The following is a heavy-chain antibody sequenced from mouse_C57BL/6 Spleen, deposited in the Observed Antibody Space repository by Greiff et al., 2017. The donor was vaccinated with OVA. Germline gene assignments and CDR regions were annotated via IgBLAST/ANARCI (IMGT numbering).Heavy chain of an antibody. CDR2: IDPSDSYT. D-gene: IGHD2-3*01. CDR1: GYTFTSYW. J-gene: IGHJ2*01. Sequence: QVHVKQPGAELVMPGASVKLSCKASGYTFTSYWMHWVKQRPGQGLEWIGEIDPSDSYTNYNQKFKGKSTLTVDKSSSTAYMQLSSLTSEDSAVYYCARKKDGYLDYWGQGTTLTVSS. V-gene: IGHV1-69*01. CDR3: ARKKDGYLDY.